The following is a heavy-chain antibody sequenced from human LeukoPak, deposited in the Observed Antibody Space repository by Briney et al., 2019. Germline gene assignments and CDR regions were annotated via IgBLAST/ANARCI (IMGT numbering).Heavy chain of an antibody. CDR3: ARQHIVVVTATVLLNFDY. Sequence: PSETLSLTCIVSGGSISNYYWNWIRQPAGKGLEWIGRIYSSVSTYYNPSLKSRVTISVDTSKNQFSLKLSSVTAADTAVYCCARQHIVVVTATVLLNFDYWGQGTLVTVSS. CDR1: GGSISNYY. J-gene: IGHJ4*02. V-gene: IGHV4-4*07. D-gene: IGHD2-21*02. CDR2: IYSSVST.